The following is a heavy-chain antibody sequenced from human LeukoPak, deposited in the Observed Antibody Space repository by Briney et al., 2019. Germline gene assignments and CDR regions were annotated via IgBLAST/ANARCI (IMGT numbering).Heavy chain of an antibody. Sequence: PGRSLRLSCAASGFTFDGYAMHWVRQAPGKGLEWVSGISWNSDRKGYADSVKGRFTISRDNAKNSLYLQMSSLRAEDMALYYCAKAGGSGYYNDAFDIWGQGTMVTVSS. J-gene: IGHJ3*02. CDR3: AKAGGSGYYNDAFDI. CDR2: ISWNSDRK. D-gene: IGHD3-22*01. V-gene: IGHV3-9*03. CDR1: GFTFDGYA.